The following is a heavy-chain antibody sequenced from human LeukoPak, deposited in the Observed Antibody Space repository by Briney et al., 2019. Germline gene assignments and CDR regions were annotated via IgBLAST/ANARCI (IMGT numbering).Heavy chain of an antibody. CDR1: GFNFGSYS. J-gene: IGHJ4*02. Sequence: GGSLRLSWAASGFNFGSYSMTWVRQPPGKGLEWVSVISADSATTFYADSVKGRFTISRDNAKNTVFLQMSSLRAEDTALYYCARKSASGNYPLDYWGQGTLVTVSS. V-gene: IGHV3-23*01. D-gene: IGHD3-10*01. CDR3: ARKSASGNYPLDY. CDR2: ISADSATT.